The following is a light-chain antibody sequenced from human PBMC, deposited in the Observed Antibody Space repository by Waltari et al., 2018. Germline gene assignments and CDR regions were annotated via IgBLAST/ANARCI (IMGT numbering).Light chain of an antibody. V-gene: IGLV2-23*02. J-gene: IGLJ2*01. Sequence: QSALTQPASVSGSPGQSITISCTGTSSDVGSYNLVSWYQQPPGKAPQLMIFEVSERPSGVLNRCLGSKSGNTASLTISGLQAEDEADYYCCSYAGSSTPVVFGGGTKLTVV. CDR1: SSDVGSYNL. CDR2: EVS. CDR3: CSYAGSSTPVV.